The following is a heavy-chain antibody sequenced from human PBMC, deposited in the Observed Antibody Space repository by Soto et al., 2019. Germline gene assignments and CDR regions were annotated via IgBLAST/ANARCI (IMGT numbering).Heavy chain of an antibody. V-gene: IGHV4-59*01. J-gene: IGHJ6*03. CDR2: IYYRGST. D-gene: IGHD3-10*01. Sequence: SETLSLTCNVSGGSISSYYWSWIRQPPGKGLEWIGYIYYRGSTNYNPSLKSRVTISVDTSKNQFSLKLSSVTAADTAVYHCARVSTLGAYYYYYMDVWGKGTTVTVSS. CDR1: GGSISSYY. CDR3: ARVSTLGAYYYYYMDV.